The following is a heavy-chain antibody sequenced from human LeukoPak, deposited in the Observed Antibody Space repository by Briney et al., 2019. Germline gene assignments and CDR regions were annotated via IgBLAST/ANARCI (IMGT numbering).Heavy chain of an antibody. CDR3: AGSTYYYDSSGYSLYYYYYGMDV. J-gene: IGHJ6*02. D-gene: IGHD3-22*01. CDR2: IYYSGST. CDR1: GGSISSYY. V-gene: IGHV4-59*12. Sequence: SETLSLTCTVSGGSISSYYWSWLRQPPGKGLEWIGYIYYSGSTNYNPSLKSRVTISVDTSKNQFSLKLSSVTAADTAVYYCAGSTYYYDSSGYSLYYYYYGMDVWGQGTTVTVSS.